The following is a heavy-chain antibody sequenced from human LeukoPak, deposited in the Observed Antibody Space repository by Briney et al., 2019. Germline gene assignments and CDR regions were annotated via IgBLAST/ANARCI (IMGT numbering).Heavy chain of an antibody. V-gene: IGHV3-21*01. CDR1: GFTFSSYS. D-gene: IGHD3-3*01. CDR2: ISSSSSHI. Sequence: GGSLRLSCAASGFTFSSYSMNWVRQAPGKGLEWVSSISSSSSHIYYADSMKGRFTTSRDNAKNSLYLQMNSLRAEDTAVYYCARAYPDDFWSGYRYYFDYWGQGTLVTVSS. J-gene: IGHJ4*02. CDR3: ARAYPDDFWSGYRYYFDY.